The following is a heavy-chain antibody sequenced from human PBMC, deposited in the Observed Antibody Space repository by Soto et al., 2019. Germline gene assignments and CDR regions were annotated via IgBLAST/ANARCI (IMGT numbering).Heavy chain of an antibody. Sequence: SVKVSCKASEDTFRGYTISWLRQAPGQGLEWMGGINPNFGRANYAQKFHGRVKITADTSANTVYMELSSLTSDDTAVYYCAGTKDDSNAFYEGYLDLWGRGTLVTVSS. V-gene: IGHV1-69*06. D-gene: IGHD3-22*01. J-gene: IGHJ2*01. CDR3: AGTKDDSNAFYEGYLDL. CDR1: EDTFRGYT. CDR2: INPNFGRA.